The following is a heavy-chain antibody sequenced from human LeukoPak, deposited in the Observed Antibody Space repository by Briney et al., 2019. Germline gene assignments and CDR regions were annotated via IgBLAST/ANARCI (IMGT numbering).Heavy chain of an antibody. Sequence: PGGSLRLSCAASGFTFSSYGMHWVRQAPGKGLEWVAVISYDGSNKYYADSVKGRFTISRDNSKNTLYLQMNSLKTEDTAVYYCTTFVSSWSYSGYPSTYFDYWGQGTLVTVSS. CDR1: GFTFSSYG. D-gene: IGHD5-12*01. CDR2: ISYDGSNK. J-gene: IGHJ4*02. V-gene: IGHV3-30*03. CDR3: TTFVSSWSYSGYPSTYFDY.